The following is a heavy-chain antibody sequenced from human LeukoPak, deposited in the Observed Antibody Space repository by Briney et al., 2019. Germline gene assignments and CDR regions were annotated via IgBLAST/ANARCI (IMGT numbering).Heavy chain of an antibody. CDR1: GFTFHDYA. D-gene: IGHD3-22*01. V-gene: IGHV3-23*01. CDR3: AKDTGKYYYDSSGYYQY. Sequence: GGSLRLSCAASGFTFHDYAMSWVRQAPGKGLEWVSAISGSGGSTYYADSVKGRFTISRDNSKNTLYLQMNSLRAEDTAVYYCAKDTGKYYYDSSGYYQYWGQGTLVTVSS. J-gene: IGHJ4*02. CDR2: ISGSGGST.